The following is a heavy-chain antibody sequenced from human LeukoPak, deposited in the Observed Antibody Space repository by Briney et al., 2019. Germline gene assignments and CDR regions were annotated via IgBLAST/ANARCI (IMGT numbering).Heavy chain of an antibody. CDR1: GDSISSNYW. CDR3: ARGIPGYFGTSGYYYEF. J-gene: IGHJ4*02. Sequence: PSGTLSLTCAVSGDSISSNYWWTWVRQPPGKGLEWIGEIHHSKSTNFNPSLKSRVTISVDKSKNHFSLSLTSVSAADTAVYYCARGIPGYFGTSGYYYEFWGQGILVTVSS. D-gene: IGHD3-22*01. CDR2: IHHSKST. V-gene: IGHV4-4*02.